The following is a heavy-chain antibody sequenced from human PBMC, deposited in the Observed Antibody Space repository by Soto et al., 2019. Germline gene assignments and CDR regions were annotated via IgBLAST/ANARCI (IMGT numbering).Heavy chain of an antibody. Sequence: ASVKVSCKASGYTFTRYAIHWVRQAPGQGLEWMGWTNAGSGSSRYSQNFQGRVTITRDTSASTAYMELSSLIFEDTGVYYCARERAVSANFFDYWGQGTLVTVSS. D-gene: IGHD2-21*02. J-gene: IGHJ4*02. CDR2: TNAGSGSS. V-gene: IGHV1-3*01. CDR1: GYTFTRYA. CDR3: ARERAVSANFFDY.